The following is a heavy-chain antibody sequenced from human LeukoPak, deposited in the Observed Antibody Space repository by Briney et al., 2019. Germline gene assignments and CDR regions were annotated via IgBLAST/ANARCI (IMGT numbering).Heavy chain of an antibody. Sequence: EASVKVSCKASGYTFTSYGISWVRQAPGQGLEWMGWISAYNGNTNYAQKLQGRVTMTTDTSTSTAYMELRSLRSDDTAVYYCARDHVEYCSSTSCRNWFDPWGQGPLVTVSS. D-gene: IGHD2-2*01. J-gene: IGHJ5*02. CDR3: ARDHVEYCSSTSCRNWFDP. CDR1: GYTFTSYG. V-gene: IGHV1-18*01. CDR2: ISAYNGNT.